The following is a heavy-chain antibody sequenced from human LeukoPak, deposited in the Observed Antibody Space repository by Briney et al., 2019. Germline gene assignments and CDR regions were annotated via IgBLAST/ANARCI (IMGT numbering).Heavy chain of an antibody. V-gene: IGHV4-59*11. J-gene: IGHJ4*02. CDR1: GGSISSHY. CDR2: IYYSGST. Sequence: PSETLSLTCTVSGGSISSHYWSWIRRPPGKGLEWIGYIYYSGSTNYNPSLKSRVTISVDTSKNQFSLKLSSVTAADTAVYYCARGGRWLQLLDYWGQGTLVTVSS. CDR3: ARGGRWLQLLDY. D-gene: IGHD5-24*01.